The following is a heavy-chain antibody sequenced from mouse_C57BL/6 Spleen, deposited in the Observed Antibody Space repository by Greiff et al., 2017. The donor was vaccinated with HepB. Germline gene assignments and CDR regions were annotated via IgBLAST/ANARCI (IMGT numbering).Heavy chain of an antibody. Sequence: QVQLQQPGAELVKPGASVKLSCKASGYTFTSYWMYWVKQRPGKGLEWIGMIHPKSGSTNYNEKFKSKATLTVDKSSSTAYMQHSNLTSEDSAVYYCTTDTYDYYEYDAMYYWGQGTSVTVSS. V-gene: IGHV1-64*01. CDR2: IHPKSGST. CDR1: GYTFTSYW. J-gene: IGHJ4*01. CDR3: TTDTYDYYEYDAMYY. D-gene: IGHD1-1*01.